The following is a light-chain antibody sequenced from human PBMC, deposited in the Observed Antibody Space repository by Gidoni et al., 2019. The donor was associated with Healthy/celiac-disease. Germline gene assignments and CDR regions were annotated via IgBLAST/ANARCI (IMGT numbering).Light chain of an antibody. CDR2: AAS. V-gene: IGKV1-39*01. CDR1: QGISSH. CDR3: QQSYNTPRT. J-gene: IGKJ1*01. Sequence: DIQWTQSPPSLSASVGDRVTITCRARQGISSHLNWYQQKPGKAPKLLIYAASSLQSGVPSRFSGSGSGTDFTLTISSLQPEDFATYYCQQSYNTPRTFGQGTKVEIK.